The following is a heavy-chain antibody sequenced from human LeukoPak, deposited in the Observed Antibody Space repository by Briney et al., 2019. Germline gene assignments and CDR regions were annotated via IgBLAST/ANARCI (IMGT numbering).Heavy chain of an antibody. J-gene: IGHJ4*02. CDR1: GFTFSRFG. V-gene: IGHV3-33*01. Sequence: GGSLRLSCEAFGFTFSRFGMHWVRQAPGKGLEWVAVIWYDGSNQDYADSVKGRFTISRDNSKNTLYLQVSSLRAEDTAVYYCARDRWYDGSGYIAAFDYWGQGTLVTVS. D-gene: IGHD3-22*01. CDR2: IWYDGSNQ. CDR3: ARDRWYDGSGYIAAFDY.